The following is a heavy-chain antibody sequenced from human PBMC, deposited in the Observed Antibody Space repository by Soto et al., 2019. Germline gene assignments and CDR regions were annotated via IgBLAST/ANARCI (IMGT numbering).Heavy chain of an antibody. CDR1: GGSISSGGYY. V-gene: IGHV4-31*03. D-gene: IGHD4-17*01. Sequence: SETLSLTCTVSGGSISSGGYYWSWIRQHPGKGLEWIGYIYYSGSTYYNPSLKSRVTISVDTSKNQFSLKLSSVTAADTAVYYCARVGLDYGDRYNWFDPWGQGTLVTVSS. J-gene: IGHJ5*02. CDR3: ARVGLDYGDRYNWFDP. CDR2: IYYSGST.